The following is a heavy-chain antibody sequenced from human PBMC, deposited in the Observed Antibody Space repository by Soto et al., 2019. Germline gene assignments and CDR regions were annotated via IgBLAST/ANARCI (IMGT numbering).Heavy chain of an antibody. CDR3: AATSSRDTPDAFDI. D-gene: IGHD3-16*02. CDR1: GFTFTSSA. J-gene: IGHJ3*02. CDR2: IVVGSGNT. Sequence: ASVKVSCKASGFTFTSSAMQWVRQARGQRLEWIGWIVVGSGNTNYAQKFQERVTITRDMSTSTAYMELSSLRSEDTAVYYCAATSSRDTPDAFDIWGQGTMVTVSS. V-gene: IGHV1-58*02.